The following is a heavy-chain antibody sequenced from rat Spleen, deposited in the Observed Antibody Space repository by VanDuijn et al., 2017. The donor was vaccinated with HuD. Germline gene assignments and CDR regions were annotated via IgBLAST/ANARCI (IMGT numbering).Heavy chain of an antibody. CDR3: ARPNYGYPFAY. CDR2: INYDGSST. V-gene: IGHV5-29*01. J-gene: IGHJ3*01. CDR1: EFIFSDYY. Sequence: EVQLVESDGGLVLPGRSLKLSCAASEFIFSDYYMAWVRQAPTKGLEWVATINYDGSSTFYRDSLKRRFTISRDNSRSTLFLQMDSLRSEDTATYYCARPNYGYPFAYWGQGTLVTVSS. D-gene: IGHD1-11*01.